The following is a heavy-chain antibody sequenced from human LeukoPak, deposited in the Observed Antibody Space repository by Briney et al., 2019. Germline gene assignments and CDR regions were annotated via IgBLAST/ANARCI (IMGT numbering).Heavy chain of an antibody. CDR3: TTQAGVERGAAVATTIDY. V-gene: IGHV3-21*01. D-gene: IGHD5-12*01. Sequence: GGSLRLSCAGSGFTFSRLAMNRVRQASREGLEWVSSITPSGGHIYYADSVRGRFTVSRDNAKNSLYLQMDSLRDGDTAVYYCTTQAGVERGAAVATTIDYWGQGTLVTVSS. CDR1: GFTFSRLA. J-gene: IGHJ4*02. CDR2: ITPSGGHI.